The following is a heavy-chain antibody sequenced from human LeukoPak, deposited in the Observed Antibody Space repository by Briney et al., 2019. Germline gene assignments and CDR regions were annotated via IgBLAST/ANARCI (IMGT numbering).Heavy chain of an antibody. CDR1: GFNFTYAW. Sequence: GGSLRLSCAASGFNFTYAWMSWVRQAPGQGLEWVSVISASGGSTYYADSVKGRFTISRDNSKNTLYLQMNSLRAEDTAVYYCAKKGCSSTTCYIDYWGQGTLVTVSS. CDR3: AKKGCSSTTCYIDY. V-gene: IGHV3-23*01. J-gene: IGHJ4*02. D-gene: IGHD2-2*02. CDR2: ISASGGST.